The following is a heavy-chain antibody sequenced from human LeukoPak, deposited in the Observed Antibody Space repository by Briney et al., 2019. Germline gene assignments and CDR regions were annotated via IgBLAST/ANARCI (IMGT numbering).Heavy chain of an antibody. J-gene: IGHJ4*02. CDR2: ISYDGSNK. CDR3: ANDRSMGLDY. D-gene: IGHD3-10*01. V-gene: IGHV3-30*18. CDR1: GFXFSTYG. Sequence: GGSLRLSCAASGFXFSTYGMHWVRQAPGKGLEWVAFISYDGSNKYYADSVKGRFTISRDNSKNTLYLQINSLRAEDTAVYYCANDRSMGLDYWGQGTLVSVSS.